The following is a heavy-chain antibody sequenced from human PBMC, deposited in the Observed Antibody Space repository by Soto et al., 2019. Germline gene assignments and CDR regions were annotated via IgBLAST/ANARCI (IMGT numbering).Heavy chain of an antibody. D-gene: IGHD3-10*01. Sequence: PGGSLRLSCAASGFTFSSYSMNWVRQAPGKGLEWVSYISSSSSTIYYADSVKGRFTISRDNAKNSLYLQMNSLRAEDTAVYYCARGALGSTLRITMVRGVIDPLPYGMDVWGQGTTVTVSS. CDR2: ISSSSSTI. J-gene: IGHJ6*02. CDR3: ARGALGSTLRITMVRGVIDPLPYGMDV. V-gene: IGHV3-48*01. CDR1: GFTFSSYS.